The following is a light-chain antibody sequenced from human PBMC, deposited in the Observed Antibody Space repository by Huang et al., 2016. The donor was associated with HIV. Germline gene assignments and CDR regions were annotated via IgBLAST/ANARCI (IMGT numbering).Light chain of an antibody. V-gene: IGKV1-5*03. CDR1: QSLSGW. CDR2: KAS. CDR3: QQLHNSPYT. J-gene: IGKJ2*01. Sequence: DIQMTQSPSTLSASIGDRVTITYRASQSLSGWLAWYQQRTGNAPNLLISKASSLQSGVPPRFSGSGSGTDFILTISSLQPDDFATYYCQQLHNSPYTFGQGTKLEIK.